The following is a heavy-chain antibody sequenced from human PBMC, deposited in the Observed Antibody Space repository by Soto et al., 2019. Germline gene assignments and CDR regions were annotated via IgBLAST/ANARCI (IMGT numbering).Heavy chain of an antibody. J-gene: IGHJ6*02. CDR1: GFTFSSYA. V-gene: IGHV3-23*01. CDR2: ISGSGGST. CDR3: ANPEVGPAPNNYYYYGMDV. D-gene: IGHD2-21*02. Sequence: GGSLRLSCAASGFTFSSYAMSWVRQAPGKGLEWVSAISGSGGSTYYADSVKGRFTISRDNSKNTLYLQMNSLRAEDTAVYYCANPEVGPAPNNYYYYGMDVWGQGTTVTVSS.